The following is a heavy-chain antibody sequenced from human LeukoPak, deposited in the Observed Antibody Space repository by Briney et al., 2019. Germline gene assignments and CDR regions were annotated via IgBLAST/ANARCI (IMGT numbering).Heavy chain of an antibody. Sequence: SETLSLTCTVSGGSIITNSYYWGWIRQPPGKGLEWIGSIYHGGNTFYNPSLKSRVTISVDTSKNQFPLKLGSVIAADTAVYYCARVGSGWGEIDYWGQGILVTVSS. CDR3: ARVGSGWGEIDY. CDR2: IYHGGNT. J-gene: IGHJ4*02. V-gene: IGHV4-39*06. CDR1: GGSIITNSYY. D-gene: IGHD6-19*01.